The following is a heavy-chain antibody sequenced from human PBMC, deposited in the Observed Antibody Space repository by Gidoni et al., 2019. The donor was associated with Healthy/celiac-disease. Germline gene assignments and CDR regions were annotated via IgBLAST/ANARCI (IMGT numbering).Heavy chain of an antibody. CDR3: ARDAAEDAFDI. CDR1: GFTFSSYS. J-gene: IGHJ3*02. Sequence: EVQLVESGGGLVKPGGSLRLSCAASGFTFSSYSMNWVRQAPGKGLEWVSAISSSSSYIYYADSVKGRFTISRDNAKNSLYLQMNSLRAEDTAVYYCARDAAEDAFDIWGQGTMVTVSS. CDR2: ISSSSSYI. D-gene: IGHD6-13*01. V-gene: IGHV3-21*01.